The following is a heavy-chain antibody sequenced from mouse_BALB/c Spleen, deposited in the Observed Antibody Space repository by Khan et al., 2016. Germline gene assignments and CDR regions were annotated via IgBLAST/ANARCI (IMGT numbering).Heavy chain of an antibody. V-gene: IGHV14-3*02. J-gene: IGHJ3*01. CDR3: ARSERLRWFAY. CDR2: IDPANGNT. CDR1: GFNIKDTY. Sequence: VQLQQSGAELVKPGASVKLSCTASGFNIKDTYMHWVKQRPEQGLEWIGRIDPANGNTNYDPKFQGKATITADTSSNTAYLQLSSLTSEDTAVYYCARSERLRWFAYWGQGTLVTVSA. D-gene: IGHD1-2*01.